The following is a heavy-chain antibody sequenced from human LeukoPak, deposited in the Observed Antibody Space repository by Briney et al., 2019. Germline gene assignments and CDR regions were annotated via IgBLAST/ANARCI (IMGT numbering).Heavy chain of an antibody. J-gene: IGHJ6*03. D-gene: IGHD2-2*01. CDR1: GFTFSSYP. Sequence: GRSLRLSCAASGFTFSSYPMHWVRQAPGKGLEWVAVVSDDGNKKFDADFVKGRFTISRDNSKNTLYLQMNSLRGEDTAVYYCARRQLLLEGYFYYMDVWGKGTTVTVSS. CDR3: ARRQLLLEGYFYYMDV. V-gene: IGHV3-30*01. CDR2: VSDDGNKK.